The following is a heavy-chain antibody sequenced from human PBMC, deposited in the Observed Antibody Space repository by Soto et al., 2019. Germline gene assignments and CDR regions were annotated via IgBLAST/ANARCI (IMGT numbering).Heavy chain of an antibody. D-gene: IGHD3-22*01. CDR3: AREYPLTMIVVVPSPVYFDY. J-gene: IGHJ4*02. CDR2: ISYDGSNK. V-gene: IGHV3-30-3*01. Sequence: GGSLRVSCAASGFTLSSCALHWVRQAPGKGLEWGAVISYDGSNKYYADSVKGRFTISRDNSKSTLYLQMNSLRAEDTAVYYCAREYPLTMIVVVPSPVYFDYWGQGTLVTVAS. CDR1: GFTLSSCA.